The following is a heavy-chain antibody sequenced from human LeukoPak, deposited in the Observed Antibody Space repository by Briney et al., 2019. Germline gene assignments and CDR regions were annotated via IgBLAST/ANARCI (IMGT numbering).Heavy chain of an antibody. CDR3: AKELRGSGRALDY. V-gene: IGHV3-30*18. CDR1: GFTFSSYG. Sequence: GGSLRLSCAASGFTFSSYGMHWVRQAPGKGLEWVAVISYDGSNKYYADSVKGRFTISRDNSKNTLYLQMNSLRAEDTAVYYCAKELRGSGRALDYWGQGTLVTVSS. CDR2: ISYDGSNK. D-gene: IGHD3-10*01. J-gene: IGHJ4*02.